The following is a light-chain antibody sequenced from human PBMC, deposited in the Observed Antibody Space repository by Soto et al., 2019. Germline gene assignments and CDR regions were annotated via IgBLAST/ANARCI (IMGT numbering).Light chain of an antibody. Sequence: INCKSSQSVLLTSNNKNYLAWYQQKPGQPPKLLIYWASTRQSGVPDRFSGSGSGTDFTLTITRLEPEDSAVYFCQQYTGPPTTFGQGTRLEI. CDR1: QSVLLTSNNKNY. CDR3: QQYTGPPTT. V-gene: IGKV4-1*01. CDR2: WAS. J-gene: IGKJ5*01.